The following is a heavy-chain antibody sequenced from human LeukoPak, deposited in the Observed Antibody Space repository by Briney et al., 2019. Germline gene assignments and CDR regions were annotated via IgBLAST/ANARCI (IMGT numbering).Heavy chain of an antibody. D-gene: IGHD1-26*01. V-gene: IGHV1-69*04. CDR2: IIPMLGTV. J-gene: IGHJ6*02. Sequence: SVKVSCKASAGTFSSYAINWVRQAPGQGLEWMGRIIPMLGTVNYAQKFQGRVTIIADKFTSTAYMELSSLRSEDTAMYYCARDQKVGATPYFGMDVWGQGTTVTVSS. CDR1: AGTFSSYA. CDR3: ARDQKVGATPYFGMDV.